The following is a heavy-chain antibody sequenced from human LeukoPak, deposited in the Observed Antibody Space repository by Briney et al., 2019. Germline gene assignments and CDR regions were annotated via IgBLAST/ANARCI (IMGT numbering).Heavy chain of an antibody. Sequence: PGGSLRLSCAASGFTFSNAWMSWVRQAPGKGLEWVGRIKSKTDGGTTDYAAPAKGRFTISIDHAKYTLHLQMNCLKTEDTAVYYCTTITAACYNDNWGQGTLDTVSS. J-gene: IGHJ4*02. CDR2: IKSKTDGGTT. CDR3: TTITAACYNDN. V-gene: IGHV3-15*01. D-gene: IGHD6-13*01. CDR1: GFTFSNAW.